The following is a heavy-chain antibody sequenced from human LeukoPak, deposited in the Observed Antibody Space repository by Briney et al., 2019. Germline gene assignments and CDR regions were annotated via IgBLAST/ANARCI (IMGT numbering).Heavy chain of an antibody. V-gene: IGHV1-69*04. Sequence: SVKVSCKASGGTFSSYAISWVRQAPGQGLEWMGRIIPIFGIANYAQKFQGRVTITADKSTSTAYMELSSLRSEDTAVYYCAATLSEAGIYYFDYWGQGTLVTVSS. J-gene: IGHJ4*02. D-gene: IGHD1-14*01. CDR2: IIPIFGIA. CDR3: AATLSEAGIYYFDY. CDR1: GGTFSSYA.